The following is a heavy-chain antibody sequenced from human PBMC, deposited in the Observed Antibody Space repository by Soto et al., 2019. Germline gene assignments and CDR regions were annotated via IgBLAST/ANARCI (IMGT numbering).Heavy chain of an antibody. D-gene: IGHD4-17*01. CDR1: GYTFTSYG. Sequence: GASVKVSCKASGYTFTSYGISWVRQAPGQGLEWMGWISAYNGNTNYAQKLQGRVTMTTDTSTSTAYMELRSLRSDDTAVYYCARDRGDYGDFHDAFDIWGQGTMVTVSS. V-gene: IGHV1-18*01. J-gene: IGHJ3*02. CDR3: ARDRGDYGDFHDAFDI. CDR2: ISAYNGNT.